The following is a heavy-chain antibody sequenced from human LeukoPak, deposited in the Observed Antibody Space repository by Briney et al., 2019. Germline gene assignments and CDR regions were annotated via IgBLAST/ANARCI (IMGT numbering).Heavy chain of an antibody. CDR1: GFTFSSYS. V-gene: IGHV3-30*18. CDR3: AKDYRFLTPDAFDI. Sequence: PGGSLRLSCAASGFTFSSYSMNWVRQAPGKGLEWVAVISYDGSNKYYADSVKGRFTISRDNSKNTLYLQMNSLRAEDTAVYYCAKDYRFLTPDAFDIWGQGTMVTVSS. CDR2: ISYDGSNK. D-gene: IGHD2/OR15-2a*01. J-gene: IGHJ3*02.